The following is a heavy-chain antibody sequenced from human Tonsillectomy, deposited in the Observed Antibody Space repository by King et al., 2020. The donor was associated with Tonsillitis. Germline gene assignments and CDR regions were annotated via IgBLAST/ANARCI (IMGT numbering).Heavy chain of an antibody. J-gene: IGHJ6*02. V-gene: IGHV1-46*01. Sequence: VQLVQSGAEVKRPGASVKVSCKASGYNFTSNYVHWVRQAPGQGLEWMGIINPGGGSTSNAQNFQGRVTMTRDTSSSTAYMELSGLRSEDTAVYYCARGGVTATLYYCCGMDVWGQGTTVTVSS. CDR2: INPGGGST. CDR3: ARGGVTATLYYCCGMDV. D-gene: IGHD2-21*02. CDR1: GYNFTSNY.